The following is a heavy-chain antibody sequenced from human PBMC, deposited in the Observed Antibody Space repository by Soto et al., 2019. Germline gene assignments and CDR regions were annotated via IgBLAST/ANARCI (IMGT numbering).Heavy chain of an antibody. D-gene: IGHD3-3*01. CDR1: GGSISSGGYY. J-gene: IGHJ5*02. CDR3: ARGGITIFDWFDP. CDR2: IYYSGST. Sequence: SETLSLTCTVSGGSISSGGYYWSWIRQHPGKGLEWIGYIYYSGSTYYNPSFKSRVTISVDTSKNQFSLKLSSVTAADTAVYYCARGGITIFDWFDPWGQGTLVTV. V-gene: IGHV4-31*03.